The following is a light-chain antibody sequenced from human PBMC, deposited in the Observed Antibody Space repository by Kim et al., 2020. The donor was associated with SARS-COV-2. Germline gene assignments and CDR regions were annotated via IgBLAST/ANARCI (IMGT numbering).Light chain of an antibody. CDR2: AAS. CDR3: LQHNSAPWT. Sequence: ASVGDRVTITCRASQDITNYLGWYQQNPGRAPKVLIYAASTLQSGVPSSFSGSGSGTEFTLTIGSLQTEDVATYYCLQHNSAPWTFGQGTQVEIK. J-gene: IGKJ1*01. V-gene: IGKV1-27*01. CDR1: QDITNY.